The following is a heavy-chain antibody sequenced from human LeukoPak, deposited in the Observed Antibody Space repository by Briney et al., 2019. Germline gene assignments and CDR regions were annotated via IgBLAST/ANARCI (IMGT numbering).Heavy chain of an antibody. D-gene: IGHD3-10*01. CDR3: ARGFTYYYGSGSYWPSYYYYYMDV. V-gene: IGHV1-69*13. CDR1: GGTFSSYA. CDR2: IIPIFGTA. J-gene: IGHJ6*03. Sequence: PGASVKVSCKASGGTFSSYAISWVRQAPGQGLEWMGGIIPIFGTANYAQKFQGRVTITADESTSTAYMELSSLRSEDTAVYYRARGFTYYYGSGSYWPSYYYYYMDVWGKGTTVTISS.